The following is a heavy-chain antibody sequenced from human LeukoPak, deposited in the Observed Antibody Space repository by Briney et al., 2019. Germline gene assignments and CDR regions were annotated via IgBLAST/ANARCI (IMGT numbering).Heavy chain of an antibody. Sequence: GGSLRLSCAASGVTFSSYWMSWVRQAPGKGQDWEANIKQDGSEKYYVDSVKGRFTISRDNAKNSLYLQMNSLRAEDTAVYYCARVKYYYDSSGNYFDYWGQGTLVTVSS. V-gene: IGHV3-7*01. J-gene: IGHJ4*02. D-gene: IGHD3-22*01. CDR2: IKQDGSEK. CDR1: GVTFSSYW. CDR3: ARVKYYYDSSGNYFDY.